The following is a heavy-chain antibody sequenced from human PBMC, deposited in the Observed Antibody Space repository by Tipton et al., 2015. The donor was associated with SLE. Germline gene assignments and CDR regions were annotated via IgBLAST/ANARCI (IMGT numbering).Heavy chain of an antibody. D-gene: IGHD1-26*01. Sequence: GLVKPSETLSLTCIVSGYSISSGYYWGWIRQPPGKGLEWIGSIYHSGSTYYNPSLKSRVTISVDTSKNQFSLKLSSVTAADTAVYYCAIYSGSYYGHWFDPWGQGTLVTVSS. J-gene: IGHJ5*02. V-gene: IGHV4-38-2*02. CDR2: IYHSGST. CDR3: AIYSGSYYGHWFDP. CDR1: GYSISSGYY.